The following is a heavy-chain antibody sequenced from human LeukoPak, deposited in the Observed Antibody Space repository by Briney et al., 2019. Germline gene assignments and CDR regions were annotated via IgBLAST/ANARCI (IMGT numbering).Heavy chain of an antibody. CDR3: AKPHQMIVVVITTGFDY. CDR1: GFTFSSYG. J-gene: IGHJ4*02. CDR2: ISYDGSNK. Sequence: GGPLRLSCAASGFTFSSYGMHWVRQAPGKGLEWVAVISYDGSNKYYADSVKGRFTISRDNSKNTLYLQMNSLRAEDTAVYYCAKPHQMIVVVITTGFDYWGQGTLVTVSS. V-gene: IGHV3-30*18. D-gene: IGHD3-22*01.